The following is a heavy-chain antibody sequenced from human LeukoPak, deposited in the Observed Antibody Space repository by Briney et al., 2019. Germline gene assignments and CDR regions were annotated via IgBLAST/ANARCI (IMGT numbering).Heavy chain of an antibody. V-gene: IGHV3-11*01. CDR3: ARVTIFGVVITYGMDV. CDR2: ISSSGSTI. Sequence: GGSLRLSCAASGFTFSDYYMSWIRQAPGKGLEWVSYISSSGSTIYYADSVKGRFTISRDNAKNSLYLQMNSLRAEDTAVYYCARVTIFGVVITYGMDVWGQGTTVTVSS. D-gene: IGHD3-3*01. CDR1: GFTFSDYY. J-gene: IGHJ6*02.